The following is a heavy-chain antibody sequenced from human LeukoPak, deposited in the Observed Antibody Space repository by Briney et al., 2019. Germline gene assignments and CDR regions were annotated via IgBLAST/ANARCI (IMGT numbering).Heavy chain of an antibody. CDR3: ATKDSSGYYYRHSYYYYYMDV. V-gene: IGHV1-2*02. D-gene: IGHD3-22*01. J-gene: IGHJ6*03. Sequence: ASVKVSCKASGYTFTGYYMHWVRQAPGQGLEWMGWINPNSGDTNYAQKFQGRVTMTRDTSISTAYMELSRLRSDDTAVYYCATKDSSGYYYRHSYYYYYMDVWGKGTTVTISS. CDR1: GYTFTGYY. CDR2: INPNSGDT.